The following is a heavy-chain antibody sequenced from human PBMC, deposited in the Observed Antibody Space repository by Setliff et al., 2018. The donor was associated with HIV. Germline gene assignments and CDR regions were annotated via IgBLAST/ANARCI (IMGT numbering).Heavy chain of an antibody. CDR3: ARGPQSYVDVVPTIGRYYFDY. V-gene: IGHV1-2*02. J-gene: IGHJ4*02. D-gene: IGHD5-12*01. CDR1: GYTFTVNH. CDR2: ISPDSGDT. Sequence: ASVKVSCKTSGYTFTVNHLHWVRQAPGQGVEWVGKISPDSGDTFYAQKFQGRVTLTRDTSITTAYMELSRLRSDDTAVFYCARGPQSYVDVVPTIGRYYFDYWGQGTLVTVSS.